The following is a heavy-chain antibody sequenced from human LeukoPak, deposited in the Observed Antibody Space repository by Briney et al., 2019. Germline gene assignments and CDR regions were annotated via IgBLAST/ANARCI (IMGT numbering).Heavy chain of an antibody. V-gene: IGHV3-23*01. D-gene: IGHD3-10*01. CDR3: VKGGSLVQGVRYFDY. Sequence: GGSLRLSCAASGFTFSSYAMSWFRQAPGKGLEWVSIIGDNGVNTYYADSVKGRFTISRDNSKNTLYLQVNSLRAEDTAVYYCVKGGSLVQGVRYFDYWGQGTLLTVSS. CDR1: GFTFSSYA. CDR2: IGDNGVNT. J-gene: IGHJ4*02.